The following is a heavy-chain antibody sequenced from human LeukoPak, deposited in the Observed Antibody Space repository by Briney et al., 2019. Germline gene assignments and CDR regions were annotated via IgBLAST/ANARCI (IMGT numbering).Heavy chain of an antibody. CDR3: ARAPQYSSSWNFDY. J-gene: IGHJ4*02. CDR1: GFTVSSNY. CDR2: IYSGGST. D-gene: IGHD6-13*01. V-gene: IGHV3-66*02. Sequence: GGSLRLSCAASGFTVSSNYMSWVRQAPGKGLERVSVIYSGGSTYYADSVKGRFTISRDNSKNTLYLQMNSLRAEDTAVYYCARAPQYSSSWNFDYWGQGTLVTVSS.